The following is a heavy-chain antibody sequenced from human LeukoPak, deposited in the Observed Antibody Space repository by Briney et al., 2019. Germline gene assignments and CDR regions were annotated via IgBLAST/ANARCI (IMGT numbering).Heavy chain of an antibody. CDR3: ARAYSGRYGLGYYYMDV. D-gene: IGHD1-26*01. CDR1: GFTFSSYS. V-gene: IGHV3-21*01. Sequence: GGSLRLSCAASGFTFSSYSMNWVRQAPGKGLEWVSSISSSSSYIYYADSVKGRFTISRDNAKNSLYLQMNSLRAEDTAVYYCARAYSGRYGLGYYYMDVWGKGTTVTISS. J-gene: IGHJ6*03. CDR2: ISSSSSYI.